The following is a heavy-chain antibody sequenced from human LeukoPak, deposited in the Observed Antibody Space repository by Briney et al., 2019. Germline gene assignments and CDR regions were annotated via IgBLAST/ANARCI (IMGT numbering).Heavy chain of an antibody. V-gene: IGHV1-69*05. J-gene: IGHJ2*01. D-gene: IGHD3-22*01. CDR2: IIPIFGTA. CDR3: ARDSSGYYEYYWYFDL. Sequence: SVKVSCKASGGTFSSYAISWVRQAPGQGLEWMGRIIPIFGTANYAQKFQGRVTITTDESTSTAYMELSSLRFEDTAVYYCARDSSGYYEYYWYFDLWGRGTLVTVSS. CDR1: GGTFSSYA.